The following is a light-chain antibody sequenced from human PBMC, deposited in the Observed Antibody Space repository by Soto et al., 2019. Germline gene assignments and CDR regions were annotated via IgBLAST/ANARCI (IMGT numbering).Light chain of an antibody. J-gene: IGKJ1*01. CDR2: DTA. CDR1: QFVSSR. Sequence: EIVVTQSPATLSASPGERVTLSCRASQFVSSRLAWYQQRPGQVPRLLIYDTATRALGISARFSGSGSGTEFTLTISGMQSEDFAVYYCQEYFQWPPGMFGQGTTVDIK. CDR3: QEYFQWPPGM. V-gene: IGKV3-15*01.